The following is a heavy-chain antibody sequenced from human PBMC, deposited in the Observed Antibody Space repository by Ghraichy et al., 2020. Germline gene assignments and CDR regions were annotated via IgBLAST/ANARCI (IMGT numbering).Heavy chain of an antibody. J-gene: IGHJ6*03. CDR3: VHKSVIMIAGYMDV. CDR1: EFSLSTSGVG. CDR2: IYWDDDK. V-gene: IGHV2-5*02. D-gene: IGHD3-16*01. Sequence: SGPTLVKPTHSLTLTCTFSEFSLSTSGVGVGWNRQSPGKALEWLALIYWDDDKRYSPSLKSRLTITKDTSKNQVVLTMTNMDPVDTATYYCVHKSVIMIAGYMDVWGNGTTVTVSS.